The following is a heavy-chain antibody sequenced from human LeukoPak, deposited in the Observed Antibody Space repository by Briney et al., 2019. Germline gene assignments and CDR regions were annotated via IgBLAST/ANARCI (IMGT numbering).Heavy chain of an antibody. D-gene: IGHD2-21*01. CDR2: IYSDVRRI. J-gene: IGHJ4*02. V-gene: IGHV3-74*03. CDR3: ATSPVISRD. Sequence: GGALRLSCAASGFTFSDYWMHWVRQAPGKGLEWVARIYSDVRRIKYADSVKGRFTISRDNAKNTLYLQMNALRVEDTAVYYCATSPVISRDWGQGTLVTVSS. CDR1: GFTFSDYW.